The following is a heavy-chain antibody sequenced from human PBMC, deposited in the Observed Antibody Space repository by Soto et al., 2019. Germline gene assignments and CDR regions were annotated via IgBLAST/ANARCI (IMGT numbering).Heavy chain of an antibody. V-gene: IGHV4-59*01. CDR2: IYYSGST. Sequence: QVQLQESGPGLVKPSETLSLTCTVSGGSISSYYWSWIRQPPGKGLEWIGYIYYSGSTNYNPSLKSRVTISVDTSKNQFSLKLSSVTAADTAVYYCARGRAAVYFDYWGQGTLVTVSS. J-gene: IGHJ4*02. CDR1: GGSISSYY. CDR3: ARGRAAVYFDY. D-gene: IGHD4-17*01.